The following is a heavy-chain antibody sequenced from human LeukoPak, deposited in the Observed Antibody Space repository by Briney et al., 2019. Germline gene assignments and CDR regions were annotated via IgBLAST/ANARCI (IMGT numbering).Heavy chain of an antibody. V-gene: IGHV4-59*01. Sequence: SETLSLTCTVSGGSISSYYWSWIRQPPGKGLEWIGYIYYSGSTNYNPSLKSRVTISVDTSKSQFSLKLSSVTAADTAVYYCARETYYYDSNGYYYYYFDYWGQGTLVTVSS. CDR2: IYYSGST. J-gene: IGHJ4*02. CDR3: ARETYYYDSNGYYYYYFDY. CDR1: GGSISSYY. D-gene: IGHD3-22*01.